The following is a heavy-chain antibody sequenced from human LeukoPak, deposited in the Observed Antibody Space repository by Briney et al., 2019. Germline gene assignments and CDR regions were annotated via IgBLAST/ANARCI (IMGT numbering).Heavy chain of an antibody. V-gene: IGHV5-10-1*01. CDR2: IDPSDSYT. J-gene: IGHJ3*02. CDR1: GYSFTSYW. CDR3: ARRYCSSTSCYGDAFDI. Sequence: GESLRISCKGSGYSFTSYWISWVRQMPGKGLEWMGRIDPSDSYTNYSPSFQGHVTISADKSISTAYLQWSSLKASDTAVYYCARRYCSSTSCYGDAFDIWGQGTMVTVSS. D-gene: IGHD2-2*01.